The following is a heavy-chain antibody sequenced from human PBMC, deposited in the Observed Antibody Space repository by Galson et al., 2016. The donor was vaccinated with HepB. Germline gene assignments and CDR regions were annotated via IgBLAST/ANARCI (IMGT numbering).Heavy chain of an antibody. V-gene: IGHV3-15*07. CDR1: GFSFSHAW. Sequence: SLRLSCAASGFSFSHAWMHWVRQAPGKGLEWVGRIKSKTDGGTTDYAAPVKGRFAISRANSKDTLYLQMTRLKNEDTGVYYCTVAASYDFWSGYYMLDPWGQGTLVTGSS. CDR2: IKSKTDGGTT. J-gene: IGHJ5*02. D-gene: IGHD3-3*01. CDR3: TVAASYDFWSGYYMLDP.